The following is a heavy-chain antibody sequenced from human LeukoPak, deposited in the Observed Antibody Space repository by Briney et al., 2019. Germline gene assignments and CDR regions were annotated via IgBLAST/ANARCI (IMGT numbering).Heavy chain of an antibody. CDR3: AREGGLGRYY. CDR1: GGSISSSSYY. Sequence: SETLSLTCTVSGGSISSSSYYWGWIRQPPGKGLEWIGSIYYSGSTYYNPSLKSRVTISVDTSKNQFSLKLSSVTAADTAVYYCAREGGLGRYYWGQGTLVTVSS. D-gene: IGHD1-26*01. J-gene: IGHJ4*02. V-gene: IGHV4-39*07. CDR2: IYYSGST.